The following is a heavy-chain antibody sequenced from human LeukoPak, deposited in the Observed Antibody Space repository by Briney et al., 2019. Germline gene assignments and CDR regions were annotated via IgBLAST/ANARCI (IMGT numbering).Heavy chain of an antibody. D-gene: IGHD5-24*01. CDR2: ISSSSSYI. J-gene: IGHJ4*02. CDR1: GFTFSSYS. V-gene: IGHV3-21*01. CDR3: AGCRDGYNYFDY. Sequence: GGSLRLSCAASGFTFSSYSMNWVRQAPGKGLEWVSSISSSSSYIYYADSVKGRFTISRDNAKNSLYLQMNSLRAEDTAVYYCAGCRDGYNYFDYWGQGTLATVSS.